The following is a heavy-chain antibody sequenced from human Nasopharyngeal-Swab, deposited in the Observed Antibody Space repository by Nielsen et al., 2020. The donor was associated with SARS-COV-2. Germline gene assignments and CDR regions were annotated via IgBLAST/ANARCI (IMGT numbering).Heavy chain of an antibody. D-gene: IGHD2-15*01. CDR1: GFTFDDYA. V-gene: IGHV3-9*01. Sequence: GGSLRLSCAASGFTFDDYAMHWVRQAPGKGLEWVSGISWNSGSIGYADSVKGRFTISRDNAKNSLYLQMNSLRSDDTAVYYCAREDRGYCSGGSCYKNFDYWGQGTLVTVSS. CDR2: ISWNSGSI. J-gene: IGHJ4*02. CDR3: AREDRGYCSGGSCYKNFDY.